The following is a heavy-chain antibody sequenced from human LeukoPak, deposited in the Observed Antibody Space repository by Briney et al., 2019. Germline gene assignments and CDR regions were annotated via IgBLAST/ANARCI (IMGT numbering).Heavy chain of an antibody. CDR1: GGSISSSSYY. D-gene: IGHD2-2*01. J-gene: IGHJ4*02. CDR3: ARLIGYGVVVVPAAIDY. CDR2: IFYSGST. V-gene: IGHV4-39*01. Sequence: SETLSLTCTVSGGSISSSSYYWGWIRQPPGKGLGWIGSIFYSGSTYYNPSLKSRVTISVDTSKNQFSLKLSSVTAADTAVYYCARLIGYGVVVVPAAIDYWGQGTLVTVSS.